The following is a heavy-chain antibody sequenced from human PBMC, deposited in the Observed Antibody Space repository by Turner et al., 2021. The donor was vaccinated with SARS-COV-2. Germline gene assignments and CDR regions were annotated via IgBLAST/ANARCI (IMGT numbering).Heavy chain of an antibody. CDR2: ISYTGRT. CDR1: GGSISTTNHY. CDR3: ARQGGVDY. Sequence: QLQLQESGPGLVKPSETLSLTCAVSGGSISTTNHYWGWIRQPPGKGLEWIGSISYTGRTFYTPSLKSRVTLSMDTSKNHFSLKVTSVTAADTAVYYCARQGGVDYWGQGTLVTVS. J-gene: IGHJ4*02. V-gene: IGHV4-39*01.